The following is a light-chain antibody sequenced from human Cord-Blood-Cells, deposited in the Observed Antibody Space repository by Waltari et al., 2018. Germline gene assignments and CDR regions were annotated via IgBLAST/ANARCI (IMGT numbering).Light chain of an antibody. CDR3: QSADSSGTYVV. J-gene: IGLJ2*01. V-gene: IGLV3-25*03. CDR1: ALPKQY. CDR2: KDS. Sequence: SYELPQPPSVPVSPGQTARITCSGDALPKQYAYWYQQKPGQAPVLVIYKDSERPSGIPERFSGSSSGTTVTLTISGVQAEDEADYYCQSADSSGTYVVFGGGTKLTVL.